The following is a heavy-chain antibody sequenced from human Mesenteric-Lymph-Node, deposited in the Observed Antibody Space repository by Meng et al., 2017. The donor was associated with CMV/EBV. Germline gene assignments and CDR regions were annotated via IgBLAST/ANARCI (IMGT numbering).Heavy chain of an antibody. V-gene: IGHV4-34*01. J-gene: IGHJ5*02. D-gene: IGHD3-10*01. CDR1: GGSFTEYY. Sequence: YGGSFTEYYWSWIRQPPGKGLEWIGEISHRGATKDNPSLKSRITMSVDTSKNQFSLKLTSVTAADTAVYYCARSVVLLRGVRGTEDLWGQGALVTVSS. CDR3: ARSVVLLRGVRGTEDL. CDR2: ISHRGAT.